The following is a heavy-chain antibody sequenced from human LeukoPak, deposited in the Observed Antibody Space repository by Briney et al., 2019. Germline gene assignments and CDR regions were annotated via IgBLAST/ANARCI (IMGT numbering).Heavy chain of an antibody. CDR1: GFTFSSYA. CDR3: AKDIGPIALDAFDI. Sequence: GGSLRLSCAASGFTFSSYAMSWVRQAPGKGLEWVWDISCSGGSTYYADFVKGRFTISSANSKNTLYLQRNSLRAEDTALFYCAKDIGPIALDAFDIWGQGTMVTVSS. CDR2: ISCSGGST. D-gene: IGHD6-13*01. V-gene: IGHV3-23*01. J-gene: IGHJ3*02.